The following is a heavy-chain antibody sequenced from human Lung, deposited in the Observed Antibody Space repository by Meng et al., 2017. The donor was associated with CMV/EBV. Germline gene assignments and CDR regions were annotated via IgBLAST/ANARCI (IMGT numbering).Heavy chain of an antibody. J-gene: IGHJ6*02. CDR1: GFTFSSYA. V-gene: IGHV3-23*01. CDR2: ISGSGGST. Sequence: GESLKISCAASGFTFSSYAMSWVRQAPGKGLEWVSAISGSGGSTYYAGSVKGRFTISRDNSKNTLYLQMNSLRAEDTAVYYCARAPIPYYGMDVWGQGTTVTVSS. CDR3: ARAPIPYYGMDV.